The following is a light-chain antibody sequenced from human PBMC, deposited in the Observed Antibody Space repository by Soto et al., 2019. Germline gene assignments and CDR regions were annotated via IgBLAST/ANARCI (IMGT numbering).Light chain of an antibody. Sequence: EIVLTQSPGTLSLSPGERATLSCRASQSVSSSYLAWYQQKPGQAPRLLIYGASSRATGIPDRFSGSGSGTDFTLTISRLGPEDFAVYYWQQYGSSPYTFGQGTKLEIK. CDR1: QSVSSSY. CDR3: QQYGSSPYT. V-gene: IGKV3-20*01. CDR2: GAS. J-gene: IGKJ2*01.